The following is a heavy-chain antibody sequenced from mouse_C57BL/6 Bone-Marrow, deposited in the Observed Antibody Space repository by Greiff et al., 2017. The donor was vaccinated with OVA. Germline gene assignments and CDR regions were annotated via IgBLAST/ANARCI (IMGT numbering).Heavy chain of an antibody. V-gene: IGHV5-16*01. D-gene: IGHD2-4*01. J-gene: IGHJ4*01. CDR1: GFTFSDYY. CDR2: INYDGSST. CDR3: AREGGLRAMDY. Sequence: EVKVEESEGGLVQPGSSMKLSCTASGFTFSDYYMAWVRQVPEKGLEWVANINYDGSSTYYLDSLKSRFIISRDNAKNILYLQMSSLKSEDTATYYCAREGGLRAMDYWGQGTSVTVSS.